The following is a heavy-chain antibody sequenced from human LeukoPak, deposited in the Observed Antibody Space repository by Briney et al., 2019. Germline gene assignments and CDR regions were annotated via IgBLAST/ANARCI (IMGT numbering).Heavy chain of an antibody. Sequence: YGMSWVRQAPGKGVEWVSGINWNGGSTVYADSVKGRFTISREKAKNSLYLQMNSLRAEDTALYYCARAPYYYGSGSYEPSHFDYWGQGTLVTVSS. CDR3: ARAPYYYGSGSYEPSHFDY. V-gene: IGHV3-20*03. D-gene: IGHD3-10*01. CDR2: INWNGGST. J-gene: IGHJ4*02. CDR1: YG.